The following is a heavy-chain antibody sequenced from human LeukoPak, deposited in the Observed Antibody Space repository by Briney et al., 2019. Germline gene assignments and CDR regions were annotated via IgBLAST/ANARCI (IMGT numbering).Heavy chain of an antibody. J-gene: IGHJ5*02. CDR2: INHSGST. D-gene: IGHD3-3*01. Sequence: SETLSLTCAVYGGSFSGYYWSWIRQPPGKGLEWIGEINHSGSTNYNPSLKSRVTISVDTSKNQFSLKLSSVTAADTAVYYCARGYHGFWSGYIRSGWFDPWGQGTLVTVSS. V-gene: IGHV4-34*01. CDR3: ARGYHGFWSGYIRSGWFDP. CDR1: GGSFSGYY.